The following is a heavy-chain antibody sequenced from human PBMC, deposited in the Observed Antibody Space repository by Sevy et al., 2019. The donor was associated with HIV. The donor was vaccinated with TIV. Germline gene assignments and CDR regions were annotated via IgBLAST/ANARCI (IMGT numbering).Heavy chain of an antibody. D-gene: IGHD3-22*01. J-gene: IGHJ4*02. Sequence: ASVKVSCKASGYTFTGYYMHWVRQAPGQGLEWMGWINPNGGGTNYAQKFQGRVTMTRDTSISTAYMELSRLRSDDTAVYYCARERGPTYYYDSSGYYLGYWGQGTLVTVSS. CDR3: ARERGPTYYYDSSGYYLGY. CDR1: GYTFTGYY. V-gene: IGHV1-2*02. CDR2: INPNGGGT.